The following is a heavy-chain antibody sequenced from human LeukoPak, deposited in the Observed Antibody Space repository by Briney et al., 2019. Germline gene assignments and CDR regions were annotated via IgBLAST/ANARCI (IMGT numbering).Heavy chain of an antibody. D-gene: IGHD3-22*01. CDR3: AKADTMIVVVITTDY. Sequence: EGSLRLSCAASGFTFSSYSMNWVRQAPGKGLEWVSYISSSSSTIYYADSVKGRFTISRDNAKNSLYLQMNSLRAEDTAVYYCAKADTMIVVVITTDYWGQGTLVTVSS. V-gene: IGHV3-48*01. CDR1: GFTFSSYS. J-gene: IGHJ4*02. CDR2: ISSSSSTI.